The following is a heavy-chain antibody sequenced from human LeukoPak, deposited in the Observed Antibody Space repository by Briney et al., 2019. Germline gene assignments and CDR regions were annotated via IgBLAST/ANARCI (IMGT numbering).Heavy chain of an antibody. CDR2: ISAYNGNT. J-gene: IGHJ6*03. Sequence: ASVKVSCKASGYTFTSYGISWVRQAPGQGLEWMGWISAYNGNTNYAQKLQGRVTMTRDTSTSTAYMELRSLRSDDTAVYYCARSRASSGWPYYYYYMDVWGKGTMVTVSS. CDR1: GYTFTSYG. V-gene: IGHV1-18*01. D-gene: IGHD6-19*01. CDR3: ARSRASSGWPYYYYYMDV.